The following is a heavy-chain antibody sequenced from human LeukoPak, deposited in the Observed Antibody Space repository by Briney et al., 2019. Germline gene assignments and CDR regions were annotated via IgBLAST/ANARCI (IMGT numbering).Heavy chain of an antibody. V-gene: IGHV1-2*02. CDR2: INPNSGGT. J-gene: IGHJ4*02. D-gene: IGHD3-9*01. CDR1: GYTFTGYY. Sequence: ASVKASCKASGYTFTGYYMHWVRQAPGQGLEWMGWINPNSGGTNYAQKFQGRVTMTRDTSISTAYMELSRLRSDDTAVYYCARDRKYYDILTGYYPTLLFDYWGQGTLVTVSS. CDR3: ARDRKYYDILTGYYPTLLFDY.